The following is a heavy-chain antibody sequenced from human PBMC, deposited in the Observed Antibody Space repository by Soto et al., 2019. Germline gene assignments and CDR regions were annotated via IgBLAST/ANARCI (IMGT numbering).Heavy chain of an antibody. Sequence: ASVKVSCKASGYTFTGYYMHWVRQAPGQGLEWMGWINPNSGGTNYAQKFQGRVTMTRDTSISTAYMELSRLRSDDTAVYYCATPPRYGSYYCMDVWGQGTTVTVSS. CDR2: INPNSGGT. V-gene: IGHV1-2*02. CDR1: GYTFTGYY. J-gene: IGHJ6*02. D-gene: IGHD3-10*01. CDR3: ATPPRYGSYYCMDV.